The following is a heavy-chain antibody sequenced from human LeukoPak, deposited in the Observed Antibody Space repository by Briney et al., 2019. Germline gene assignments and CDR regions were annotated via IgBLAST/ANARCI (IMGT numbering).Heavy chain of an antibody. CDR1: GFTFSSYS. CDR3: ARVTGTTTPGGDY. D-gene: IGHD1-1*01. Sequence: GGSLRLSCAASGFTFSSYSMHWVRQAPGKGLEWVAFIRYDGSNKYYADSVKGRFTISRDNSKNTLYLQMNSLKTEDTAVYYCARVTGTTTPGGDYWGQGTLVTVSS. V-gene: IGHV3-30*02. CDR2: IRYDGSNK. J-gene: IGHJ4*02.